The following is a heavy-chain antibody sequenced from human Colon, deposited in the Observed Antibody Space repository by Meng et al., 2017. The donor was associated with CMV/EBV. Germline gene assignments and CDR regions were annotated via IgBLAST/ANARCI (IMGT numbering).Heavy chain of an antibody. CDR1: GFTFSSYA. CDR3: ARPAEVAIIVRGFDS. V-gene: IGHV3-30-3*01. D-gene: IGHD5-12*01. CDR2: VSHDGSSQ. Sequence: GFTFSSYAIHWVRQAPGKGLEWVAAVSHDGSSQYLADSVKGRFTISRDNANNTLHLQMNSLRTEDTAIYYCARPAEVAIIVRGFDSWGRGTLVTVSS. J-gene: IGHJ4*02.